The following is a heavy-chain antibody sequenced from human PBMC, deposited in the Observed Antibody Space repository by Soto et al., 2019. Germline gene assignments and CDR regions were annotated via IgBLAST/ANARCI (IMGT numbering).Heavy chain of an antibody. CDR1: GFTFSSYS. CDR2: ISSSSSYI. V-gene: IGHV3-21*01. D-gene: IGHD1-1*01. Sequence: PGGSLRLSCAASGFTFSSYSMNWVRQAPGKGLEWVSSISSSSSYIYYADSVKGRFTISRDNAKNSLYLQMNSLRAEDTAVYYCARVAERFHSFDYWGQGTLVTVSS. CDR3: ARVAERFHSFDY. J-gene: IGHJ4*02.